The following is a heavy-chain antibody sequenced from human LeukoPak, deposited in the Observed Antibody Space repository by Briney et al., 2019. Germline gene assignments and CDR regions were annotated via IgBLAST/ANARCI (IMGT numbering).Heavy chain of an antibody. V-gene: IGHV3-21*01. J-gene: IGHJ4*02. Sequence: GGSLRLSCAASGFTFSSYSMNWVRQAPGKGLEWVSSISSSSSSYIYYADSVKGRFTISRDNAKNSLYLQMNSLRAEDTAVYYCARGGDYDILTGYYDYWGQGTLVTVSS. D-gene: IGHD3-9*01. CDR2: ISSSSSSYI. CDR1: GFTFSSYS. CDR3: ARGGDYDILTGYYDY.